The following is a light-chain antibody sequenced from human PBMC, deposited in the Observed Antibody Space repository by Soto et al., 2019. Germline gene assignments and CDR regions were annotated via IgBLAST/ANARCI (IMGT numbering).Light chain of an antibody. CDR2: DAS. CDR1: QSVSSY. V-gene: IGKV3-11*01. Sequence: EIVLTQSPATLSLSPGERATLSCRASQSVSSYLAWYQQKPGQAPRLLIYDASNRATGIPARFSGSGSGTDFTLTISSLEPEDFAVYYCQQRSNWPPRFGKGTRLEIK. CDR3: QQRSNWPPR. J-gene: IGKJ5*01.